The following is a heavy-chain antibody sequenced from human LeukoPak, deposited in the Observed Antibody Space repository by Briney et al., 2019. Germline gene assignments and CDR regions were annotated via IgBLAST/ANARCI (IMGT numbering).Heavy chain of an antibody. Sequence: SQTLSLTCTVSGASISSGSYFWSWIRQPAGKGLEWIGRTYSSGSTNYNPSLKSRVTISLNTSKNQVSLKLSSVTAADTAVYYCASPRYGSGSFWFDPWGQGTLVTVSS. CDR3: ASPRYGSGSFWFDP. D-gene: IGHD3-10*01. V-gene: IGHV4-61*02. CDR2: TYSSGST. J-gene: IGHJ5*02. CDR1: GASISSGSYF.